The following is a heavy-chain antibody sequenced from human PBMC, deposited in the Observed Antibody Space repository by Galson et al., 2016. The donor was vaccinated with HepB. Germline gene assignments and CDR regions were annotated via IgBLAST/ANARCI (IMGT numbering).Heavy chain of an antibody. J-gene: IGHJ6*03. D-gene: IGHD4-11*01. CDR3: ARGVGKMTTHYYFYMDV. V-gene: IGHV3-33*01. CDR1: GFTFSNYV. CDR2: IWHDGTDK. Sequence: SLRLSCAASGFTFSNYVMHWVRQAPGKGLEWVAVIWHDGTDKYYADSVKGRFTISRGNSKNTLYLQMNSLRDGDTSVYYCARGVGKMTTHYYFYMDVWGKGTTVTVSS.